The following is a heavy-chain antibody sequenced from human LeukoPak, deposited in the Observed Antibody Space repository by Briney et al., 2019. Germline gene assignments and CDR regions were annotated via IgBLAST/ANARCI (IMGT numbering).Heavy chain of an antibody. CDR2: INVGNGNT. V-gene: IGHV1-3*01. CDR1: GYTFINHA. J-gene: IGHJ4*02. CDR3: ARRLGRSFDY. D-gene: IGHD2-21*01. Sequence: ASVKVSCKASGYTFINHAIHWVRQAPRQRLEWMGWINVGNGNTKYPQNFQGRITISRDTSATTAYMDLSSLRSEDTAVYYCARRLGRSFDYWGQGTLVTVSS.